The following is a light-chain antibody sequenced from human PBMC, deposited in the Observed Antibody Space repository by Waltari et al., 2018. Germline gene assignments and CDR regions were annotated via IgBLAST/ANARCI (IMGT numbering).Light chain of an antibody. J-gene: IGKJ2*01. V-gene: IGKV1-5*03. CDR3: QQYDSESYT. CDR1: EIISIW. Sequence: DIQMTQSPSTLSASVGAKVTTTCRAKEIISIWLAWYQHKPGTAPKLLIYRASTLERGVPSRFSGAGSGTEFTLTISSLQPDDFATYYCQQYDSESYTFGQGTKLEIK. CDR2: RAS.